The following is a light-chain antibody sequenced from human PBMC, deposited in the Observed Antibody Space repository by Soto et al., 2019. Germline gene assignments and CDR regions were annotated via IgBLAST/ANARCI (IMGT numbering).Light chain of an antibody. V-gene: IGLV1-44*01. CDR1: SSNIERNS. CDR2: SND. Sequence: QSVLTQPPSASGPPGQTVIISCSGGSSNIERNSVEWYQQLPGTAPNLLIHSNDQRPSGVPDRFSGSKSVTSASLAITGLQSEDEADYYCASWDDSLDGPVFGGGTKLTVL. J-gene: IGLJ2*01. CDR3: ASWDDSLDGPV.